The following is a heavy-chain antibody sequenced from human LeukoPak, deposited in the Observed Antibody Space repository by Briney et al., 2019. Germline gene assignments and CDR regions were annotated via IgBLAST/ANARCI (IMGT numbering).Heavy chain of an antibody. J-gene: IGHJ4*02. Sequence: PGRSLRLSCAASGFRVSDYVMTRVRQAPGKGLEWVSAISGSGGSTYYADSVKGRFTISRDNSKNTLYLQMNSLRAEDTAVYYCAKDRVGATIPSGFDYWGQGTLVTVSS. CDR2: ISGSGGST. V-gene: IGHV3-23*01. D-gene: IGHD1-26*01. CDR3: AKDRVGATIPSGFDY. CDR1: GFRVSDYV.